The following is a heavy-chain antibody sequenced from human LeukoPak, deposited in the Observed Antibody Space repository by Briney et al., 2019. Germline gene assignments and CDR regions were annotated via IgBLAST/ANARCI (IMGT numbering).Heavy chain of an antibody. CDR3: AKDISQSESYYDILTGYTIYYYYYGMDV. D-gene: IGHD3-9*01. V-gene: IGHV3-43*02. J-gene: IGHJ6*02. Sequence: QTGGSLRLSCAASGFTFDDYAMHWVRQAPGKGLEWVSLIRGDGGSTYYAASVKGRFTISRDNSKNSLYLQMNSLRTEDNALYYCAKDISQSESYYDILTGYTIYYYYYGMDVWGQGTTVTVSS. CDR2: IRGDGGST. CDR1: GFTFDDYA.